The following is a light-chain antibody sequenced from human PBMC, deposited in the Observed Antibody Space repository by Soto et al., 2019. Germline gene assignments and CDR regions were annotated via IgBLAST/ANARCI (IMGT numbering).Light chain of an antibody. CDR3: SSYKRTSRVYV. CDR1: SSDAGDYEY. V-gene: IGLV2-14*01. CDR2: EVS. Sequence: QSVLTQPASVSGSPGQSITISCTGTSSDAGDYEYVSWYQQHPGKGPKLMIYEVSNRTSGVSNRFSGSKSGNTASLTISGLQAEDETEYFCSSYKRTSRVYVFGTGTKVTVL. J-gene: IGLJ1*01.